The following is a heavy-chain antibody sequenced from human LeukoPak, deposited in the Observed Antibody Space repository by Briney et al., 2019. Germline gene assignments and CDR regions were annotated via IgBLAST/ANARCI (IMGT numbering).Heavy chain of an antibody. CDR1: GYTFTGYY. Sequence: ASVKVSCKASGYTFTGYYMHWVRQAPGQGLEWMGRINPNSGNTGYAQKFQGRVTMTRNTSISTAYMELSSLRSEDTAVYYCARGLYCSSTSCYEGVGFDPWGQGTLVTVSS. J-gene: IGHJ5*02. CDR2: INPNSGNT. CDR3: ARGLYCSSTSCYEGVGFDP. D-gene: IGHD2-2*01. V-gene: IGHV1-8*02.